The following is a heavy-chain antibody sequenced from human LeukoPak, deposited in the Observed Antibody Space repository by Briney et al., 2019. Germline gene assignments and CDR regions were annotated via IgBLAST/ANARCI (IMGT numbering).Heavy chain of an antibody. CDR3: ARDRYSSSWYSGMDV. Sequence: TGGSLRLSCAASGFTFSSYAMSWVRQAPGKGLEWVSAISGSGGSTYYADSVKGRFTISRDNSKNTLYLQMNSLRAEDTAVYYCARDRYSSSWYSGMDVWGQGTTVTVSS. CDR1: GFTFSSYA. V-gene: IGHV3-23*01. CDR2: ISGSGGST. D-gene: IGHD6-13*01. J-gene: IGHJ6*02.